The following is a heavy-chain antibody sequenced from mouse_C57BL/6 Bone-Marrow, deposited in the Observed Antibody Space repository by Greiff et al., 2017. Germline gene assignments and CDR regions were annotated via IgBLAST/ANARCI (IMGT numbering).Heavy chain of an antibody. CDR2: IHPNSGST. V-gene: IGHV1-64*01. J-gene: IGHJ4*01. Sequence: QVQLKESGAELVKPGASVKLSCKASGYTFTSYWMHWVKQRPGQGLEWIGMIHPNSGSTNYNEKFKSKATLTVDKSSSTAYMQLSSLTSEDSAVYYCARSDYPYYYAMDYWGQGTSVTVSS. CDR1: GYTFTSYW. D-gene: IGHD5-5*01. CDR3: ARSDYPYYYAMDY.